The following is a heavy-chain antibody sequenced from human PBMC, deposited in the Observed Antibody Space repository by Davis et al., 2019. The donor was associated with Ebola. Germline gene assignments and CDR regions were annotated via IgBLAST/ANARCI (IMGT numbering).Heavy chain of an antibody. D-gene: IGHD5-18*01. CDR2: IYSGGST. CDR3: AREWAHSYGQGYYFDY. J-gene: IGHJ4*02. Sequence: PGGSLRLSCAASGFTVSSNYMSWVRQAPGKGLEWVSVIYSGGSTYYADSVKGRFTISRDNSKNTLYLQMNSLRAEDTAVYYCAREWAHSYGQGYYFDYWGQGTLVTVSS. V-gene: IGHV3-53*01. CDR1: GFTVSSNY.